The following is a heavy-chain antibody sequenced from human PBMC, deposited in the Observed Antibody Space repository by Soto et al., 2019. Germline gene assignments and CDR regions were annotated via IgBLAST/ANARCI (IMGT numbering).Heavy chain of an antibody. D-gene: IGHD4-17*01. Sequence: QVQLVESGGGVVQPGRSLRLSCAASGFTFSSYGMHWVRQAPGKGLEGVAVISYDGSNKYYADSVKGRFTISRDNSKNTLYLQMNSLRAEDTAVYYCANDYGDYGAFDIWGQGTMVTVSS. V-gene: IGHV3-30*18. J-gene: IGHJ3*02. CDR2: ISYDGSNK. CDR3: ANDYGDYGAFDI. CDR1: GFTFSSYG.